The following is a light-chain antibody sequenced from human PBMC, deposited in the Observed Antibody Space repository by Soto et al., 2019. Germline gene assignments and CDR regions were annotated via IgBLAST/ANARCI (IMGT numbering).Light chain of an antibody. Sequence: EIVLTQSPATLSLSPGDRATLSCRASQSVSSYLAWYQQKPGQAPRLLIYDASNRATGIPARFSGSGSGTDFTITITSLEPEDFAVYYCQQRSNWPSTFGGGTKVDIK. CDR3: QQRSNWPST. CDR1: QSVSSY. V-gene: IGKV3-11*01. CDR2: DAS. J-gene: IGKJ4*01.